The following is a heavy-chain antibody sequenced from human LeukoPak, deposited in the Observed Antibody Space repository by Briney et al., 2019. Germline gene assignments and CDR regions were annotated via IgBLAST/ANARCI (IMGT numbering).Heavy chain of an antibody. CDR2: IHPGDSAT. J-gene: IGHJ4*02. Sequence: ESLKISCKGSGYNFTNYWIGWVRQMPGRGLEWMGSIHPGDSATRYSPSFQGQVTISADKSISTAYLQWSGLKASDAAMFYCARRGGSPFDYWAQGTLVTVSS. V-gene: IGHV5-51*01. CDR3: ARRGGSPFDY. D-gene: IGHD2-15*01. CDR1: GYNFTNYW.